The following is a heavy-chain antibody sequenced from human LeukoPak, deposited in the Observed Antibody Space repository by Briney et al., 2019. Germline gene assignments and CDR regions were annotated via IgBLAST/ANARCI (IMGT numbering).Heavy chain of an antibody. CDR2: IYKDGTT. V-gene: IGHV4-4*07. D-gene: IGHD6-19*01. Sequence: PSETLSLTCTVSGGSITDHFWSWIRQPAGKGLEWIGRIYKDGTTDYNPSLKGRLSMSIDTSKKQFSLKLNSVTAADTAVYYCARDRGKWAIAVAGTFFDSWGQGTLVTVSS. J-gene: IGHJ4*02. CDR3: ARDRGKWAIAVAGTFFDS. CDR1: GGSITDHF.